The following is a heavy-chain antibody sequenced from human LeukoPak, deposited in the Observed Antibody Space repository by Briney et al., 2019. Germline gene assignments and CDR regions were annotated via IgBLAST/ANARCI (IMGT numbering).Heavy chain of an antibody. CDR3: ARGSTGRGSGSYFDY. J-gene: IGHJ4*02. Sequence: ASVKVSCKASGGTFSSYAINWVRQATGQGLEWMGWMNPNSGNTGYAQKFQGRVTMTRNTSISTAYMELSSLGSEDTAVYYCARGSTGRGSGSYFDYWGQGTLVTVSS. CDR2: MNPNSGNT. CDR1: GGTFSSYA. V-gene: IGHV1-8*02. D-gene: IGHD3-10*01.